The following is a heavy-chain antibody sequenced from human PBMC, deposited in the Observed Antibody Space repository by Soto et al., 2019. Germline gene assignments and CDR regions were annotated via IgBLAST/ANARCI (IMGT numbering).Heavy chain of an antibody. CDR1: GYTFTSYY. D-gene: IGHD6-13*01. J-gene: IGHJ5*01. CDR3: ARDSTRIAAAGTGFCFDS. CDR2: INPSGGST. V-gene: IGHV1-46*01. Sequence: ASVKVSCKASGYTFTSYYMHWVRQAPGQGLEWMGIINPSGGSTSYAQKFQGRVTMTRDTSTSTVYMELSSLRSEDTAVYYCARDSTRIAAAGTGFCFDSSGQGTLVTVSS.